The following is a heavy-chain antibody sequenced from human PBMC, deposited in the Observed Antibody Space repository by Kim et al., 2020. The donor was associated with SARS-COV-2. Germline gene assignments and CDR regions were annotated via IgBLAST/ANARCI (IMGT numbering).Heavy chain of an antibody. CDR2: IYYSGST. CDR1: GGSISSYY. J-gene: IGHJ6*02. CDR3: ARDNKYGGNFGNYGMDV. Sequence: SETLSLTCTVSGGSISSYYWSWIRQPPGKGLEWIGYIYYSGSTNYNPSLKSRVTISVDTSKNQFSLKLSSVTAADTAVYYCARDNKYGGNFGNYGMDVWGQGTTVTVSS. V-gene: IGHV4-59*13. D-gene: IGHD2-21*02.